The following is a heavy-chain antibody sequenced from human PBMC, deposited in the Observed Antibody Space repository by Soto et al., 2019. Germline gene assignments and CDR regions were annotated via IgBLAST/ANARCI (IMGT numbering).Heavy chain of an antibody. CDR3: ARHYSAMGV. J-gene: IGHJ6*02. CDR2: IYSDNTT. V-gene: IGHV3-53*02. Sequence: VQLVETGGDLIQPGGSLRLSCAASGFTVSSDSMTWVRQAPGKGLEWISIIYSDNTTDYADSVKGRFSISRDTSKNILYLQMNSLRAEDTAEYYCARHYSAMGVWGQGTTVTVSS. CDR1: GFTVSSDS.